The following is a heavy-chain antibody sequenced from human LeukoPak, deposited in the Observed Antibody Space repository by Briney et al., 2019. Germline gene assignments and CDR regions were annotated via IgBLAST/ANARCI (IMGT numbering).Heavy chain of an antibody. CDR2: ISAYNGNT. CDR3: ARGDWSETSGQRISFHY. CDR1: GYTFTSYY. Sequence: ASVKVSCKASGYTFTSYYMHWVRQAPGQGLEWMGWISAYNGNTNYAQKLQGRVTMTTDTSTSTAYMELRSLRSDDTAVYYCARGDWSETSGQRISFHYWGQGTLVTVSS. J-gene: IGHJ4*02. V-gene: IGHV1-18*04. D-gene: IGHD6-19*01.